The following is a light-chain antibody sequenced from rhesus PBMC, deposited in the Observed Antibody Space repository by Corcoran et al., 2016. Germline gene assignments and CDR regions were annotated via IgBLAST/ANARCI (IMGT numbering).Light chain of an antibody. Sequence: DIQMTQSPSSLSASIGDTVTITCRASQAIYNYLAWYQQKPGKAPKPLIYYTSSLQSGGPSRCSGSGSGTDFTLTISSLKPEDFATYYCQQHYSHPPTFGGGTKVEIK. CDR2: YTS. CDR1: QAIYNY. CDR3: QQHYSHPPT. J-gene: IGKJ4*01. V-gene: IGKV1S3*01.